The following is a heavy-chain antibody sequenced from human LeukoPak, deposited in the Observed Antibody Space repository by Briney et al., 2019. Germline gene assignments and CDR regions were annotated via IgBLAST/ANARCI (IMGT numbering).Heavy chain of an antibody. CDR1: GYTFTSYD. V-gene: IGHV1-8*01. CDR3: ARTRFVIHDCGLELARPMPENWFDP. D-gene: IGHD2-21*02. Sequence: ASVKVSCKASGYTFTSYDINWVRQATGQGLEWMGWMNPNSGNTGYAQKFQGRVTMTRNTSISTAYMELSSLRSEDTAVYYCARTRFVIHDCGLELARPMPENWFDPWGQGTLVTVSS. CDR2: MNPNSGNT. J-gene: IGHJ5*02.